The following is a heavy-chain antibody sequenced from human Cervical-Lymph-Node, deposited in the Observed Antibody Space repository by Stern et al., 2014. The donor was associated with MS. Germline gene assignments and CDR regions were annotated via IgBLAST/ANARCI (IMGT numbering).Heavy chain of an antibody. J-gene: IGHJ4*02. V-gene: IGHV5-51*03. CDR1: GYLFDDYW. D-gene: IGHD5-12*01. CDR2: IFPRDSNT. CDR3: ARSPATPSGYDRFDY. Sequence: VQLVQSGAEVKKPGESLKISCEASGYLFDDYWIGWVRQMSGRGLELVAIIFPRDSNTRYSPSVQGQVTISADKSISTASLQGGSLKPSATAIYYCARSPATPSGYDRFDYWGQGALVTVSS.